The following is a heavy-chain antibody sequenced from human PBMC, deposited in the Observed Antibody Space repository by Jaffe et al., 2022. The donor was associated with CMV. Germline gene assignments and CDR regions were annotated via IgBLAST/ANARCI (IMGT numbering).Heavy chain of an antibody. Sequence: QVQLVQSGAEVKKPGASVKVSCKASGYTFTSYAMHWVRQAPGQRLEWMGWINAGNGNTKYSQKFQGRVTITRDTSASTAYMELSSLRSEDTAVYYCARGDSWENWFDPWGQGTLVTVSS. CDR3: ARGDSWENWFDP. D-gene: IGHD2-21*02. J-gene: IGHJ5*02. V-gene: IGHV1-3*01. CDR1: GYTFTSYA. CDR2: INAGNGNT.